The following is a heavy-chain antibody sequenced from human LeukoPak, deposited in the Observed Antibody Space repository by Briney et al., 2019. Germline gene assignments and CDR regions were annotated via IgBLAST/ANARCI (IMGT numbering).Heavy chain of an antibody. J-gene: IGHJ4*02. CDR1: GLTFSNAW. Sequence: GGSLRLSCAASGLTFSNAWMSWVRQAPGKGLEWVGRIKRKSDGGTTDYAAPVKGRFTISRDDSKNTLYLQMNSLKSEDTAVYYCARESTTVVTRAFDYWGQGTLVTVSS. CDR2: IKRKSDGGTT. V-gene: IGHV3-15*01. CDR3: ARESTTVVTRAFDY. D-gene: IGHD4-23*01.